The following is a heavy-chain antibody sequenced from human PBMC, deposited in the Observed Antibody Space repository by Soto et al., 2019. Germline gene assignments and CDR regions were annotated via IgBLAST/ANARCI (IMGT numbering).Heavy chain of an antibody. D-gene: IGHD3-10*01. J-gene: IGHJ5*02. CDR2: IYYSGST. V-gene: IGHV4-31*01. CDR1: GGSISSGGYY. CDR3: AVDRFGGFDP. Sequence: QVQLQESGPGLVKPSQTLSLTCTVSGGSISSGGYYWSWIRQHPGKGLEWIGYIYYSGSTYYNPSLKXXVXIXXDTSKNQFSLKLRSVTAADTAVYYCAVDRFGGFDPWGQGTLVTVSS.